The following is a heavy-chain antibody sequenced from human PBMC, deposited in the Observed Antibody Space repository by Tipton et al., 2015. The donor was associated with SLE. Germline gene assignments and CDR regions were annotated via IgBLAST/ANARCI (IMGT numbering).Heavy chain of an antibody. J-gene: IGHJ3*01. CDR1: GGSISSHY. Sequence: TLSLTCTVSGGSISSHYWSWIRQPPGKGLEWIGSIYHSGSTYYNPSLKSRVTISVDTSKNQFSLKLSSVTAADTAVYYCARGGLRWGQGTMVTVSS. CDR3: ARGGLR. V-gene: IGHV4-59*11. CDR2: IYHSGST.